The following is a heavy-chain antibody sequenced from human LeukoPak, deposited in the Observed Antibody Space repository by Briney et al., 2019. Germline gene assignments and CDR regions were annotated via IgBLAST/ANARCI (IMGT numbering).Heavy chain of an antibody. CDR2: IIPIFGTT. V-gene: IGHV1-69*13. CDR3: ARSHYSSYWDNGPHYYYYYMDV. Sequence: GASVKVSCKASVGTFSSYAISWVRQAPGQGLEWMGGIIPIFGTTNYAQKFQGRVTITADESTSTACMELSSLRSEDTAVYYCARSHYSSYWDNGPHYYYYYMDVWGKGTTVTVSS. CDR1: VGTFSSYA. J-gene: IGHJ6*03. D-gene: IGHD6-6*01.